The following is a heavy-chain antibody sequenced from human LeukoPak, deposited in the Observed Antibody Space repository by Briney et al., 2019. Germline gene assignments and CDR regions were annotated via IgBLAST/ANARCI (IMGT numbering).Heavy chain of an antibody. Sequence: GRSLRLSCAASGFTFDDYAMHWVRQAPGKGLEWVSGISWNSGSIGYADSVKGRFTISRDNAKNSLYLQMNSLRAEDTALYSCAKLSTSYNSGGPFDYWGQGTLVTVSS. CDR2: ISWNSGSI. CDR3: AKLSTSYNSGGPFDY. CDR1: GFTFDDYA. J-gene: IGHJ4*02. D-gene: IGHD5-24*01. V-gene: IGHV3-9*01.